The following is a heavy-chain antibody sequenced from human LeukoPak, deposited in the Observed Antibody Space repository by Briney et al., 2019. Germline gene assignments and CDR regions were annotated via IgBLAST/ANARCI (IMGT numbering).Heavy chain of an antibody. CDR1: GGSISSGDYC. D-gene: IGHD3-22*01. Sequence: SETLSLTCTVSGGSISSGDYCWSWIRQPPGKGLEWTGYIYYSGRTYYNPSLKSRVTISVDTSKNQSSLKRSSVSAADTAVYYCARVALVVIIYPYFYYIYV. CDR2: IYYSGRT. CDR3: ARVALVVIIYPYFYYIYV. J-gene: IGHJ6*03. V-gene: IGHV4-30-4*08.